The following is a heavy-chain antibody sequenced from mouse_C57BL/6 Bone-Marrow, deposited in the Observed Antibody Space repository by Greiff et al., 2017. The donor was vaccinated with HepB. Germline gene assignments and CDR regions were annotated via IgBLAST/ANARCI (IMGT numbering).Heavy chain of an antibody. D-gene: IGHD2-4*01. CDR3: TLYYDYDVSYAMDY. CDR1: GFTFSNYW. V-gene: IGHV6-3*01. Sequence: EVKVEESGGGLVQPGGSMKLSCVASGFTFSNYWMNWVRQSPEKGLEWVAQIRLKSDNYATHYAESVKGRFTISRDDSKSSVYLQMNNLRAEDTGIYYCTLYYDYDVSYAMDYWGQGTSVTVSS. CDR2: IRLKSDNYAT. J-gene: IGHJ4*01.